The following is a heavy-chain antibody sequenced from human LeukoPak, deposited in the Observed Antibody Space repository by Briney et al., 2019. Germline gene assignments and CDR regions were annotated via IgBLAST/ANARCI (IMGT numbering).Heavy chain of an antibody. CDR2: ISDSGGDT. Sequence: PGGSLRLSCAASGFTFSNYAMSWVRQAPGKGLEWVSAISDSGGDTYYTDSVKGRFTISRDNSRNTLYLRMNSLRAEDTAVYYCAKRVLYSFPHPNFDYWGQGTLVTVSS. CDR1: GFTFSNYA. D-gene: IGHD5-18*01. V-gene: IGHV3-23*01. J-gene: IGHJ4*02. CDR3: AKRVLYSFPHPNFDY.